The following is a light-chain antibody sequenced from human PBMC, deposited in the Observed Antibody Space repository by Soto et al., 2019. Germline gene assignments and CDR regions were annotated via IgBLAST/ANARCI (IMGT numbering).Light chain of an antibody. V-gene: IGLV2-8*01. CDR1: SSDVGGYNY. J-gene: IGLJ2*01. CDR3: SSYAGSDNWV. CDR2: GVS. Sequence: QSALTQPPSASGSPGQSVTISCTGTSSDVGGYNYVSWYQQHPGKAPKLMISGVSERPSGVPDRFSGSKSGNTASLTVSGLQAEDEADDYCSSYAGSDNWVFGGGTKLTVL.